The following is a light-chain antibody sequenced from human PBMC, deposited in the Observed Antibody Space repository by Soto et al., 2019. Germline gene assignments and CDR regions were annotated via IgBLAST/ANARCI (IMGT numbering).Light chain of an antibody. CDR2: RNN. J-gene: IGLJ3*02. V-gene: IGLV1-47*01. Sequence: QSVLTQPPSACGTPGQRVTISCSGSSSNIGSNYVYWYQQPPGTAPKLLIYRNNQRPSGVPVRFSGSKSGTSASLAISGLRSADEADYYCAAWDDSLSMVFGAGTQLTVL. CDR3: AAWDDSLSMV. CDR1: SSNIGSNY.